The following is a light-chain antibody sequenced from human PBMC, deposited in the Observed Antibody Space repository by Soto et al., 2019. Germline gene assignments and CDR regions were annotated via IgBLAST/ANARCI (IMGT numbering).Light chain of an antibody. V-gene: IGLV1-44*01. J-gene: IGLJ3*02. CDR3: AAWDDSLKGWV. Sequence: QSVLTQPPSASATPGQRVTISCSGTSSNIGSKTVNWYQQLPGTAPKLLIYTNSQRPSGVPDRFSGSKSGTSASLAISGLQSEDEADYYCAAWDDSLKGWVFGGGTKVTVL. CDR1: SSNIGSKT. CDR2: TNS.